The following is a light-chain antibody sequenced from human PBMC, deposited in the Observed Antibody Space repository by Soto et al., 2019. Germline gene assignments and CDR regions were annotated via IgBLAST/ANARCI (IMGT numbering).Light chain of an antibody. Sequence: IVLTQSPTTLSLWPGETAVLSCRASQSISSSLSWYQQRPGQAPRLLIYDASNRAPGIPARFSGSGSETVFPLTISSLEPEDFALYYCQQRSSWITFGQGTRLEIE. CDR1: QSISSS. CDR3: QQRSSWIT. V-gene: IGKV3-11*01. J-gene: IGKJ5*01. CDR2: DAS.